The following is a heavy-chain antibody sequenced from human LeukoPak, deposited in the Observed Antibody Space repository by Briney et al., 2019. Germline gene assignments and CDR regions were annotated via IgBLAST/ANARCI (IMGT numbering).Heavy chain of an antibody. D-gene: IGHD5-18*01. CDR3: AKQSGYSYGPFDY. V-gene: IGHV3-23*01. J-gene: IGHJ4*02. Sequence: GGSLRLSCAASGFTFSSYGMSWVRQAPGKGLEWVSGISPSGDILYYADSVKGQFTISRDNFKNTVSLQMNSLRAEDTAVYYCAKQSGYSYGPFDYWGQGTLVTVSS. CDR1: GFTFSSYG. CDR2: ISPSGDIL.